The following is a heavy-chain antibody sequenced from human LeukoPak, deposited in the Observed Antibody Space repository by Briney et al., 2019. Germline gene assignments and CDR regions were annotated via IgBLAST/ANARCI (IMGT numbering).Heavy chain of an antibody. CDR2: IIPILGIA. D-gene: IGHD2-2*01. CDR3: ARGLLGYCSSTSCDSGYMDV. Sequence: GASVKVSCKASGGTFSSYTISWVRQAPGQGLEWMGRIIPILGIANYAQKFQGRVTITADKSTSTAYMELGSLRSEDTAVYYCARGLLGYCSSTSCDSGYMDVWGKGTTVTVSS. V-gene: IGHV1-69*02. CDR1: GGTFSSYT. J-gene: IGHJ6*03.